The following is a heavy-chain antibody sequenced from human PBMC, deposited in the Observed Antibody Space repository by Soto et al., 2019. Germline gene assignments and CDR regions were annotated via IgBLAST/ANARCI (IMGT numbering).Heavy chain of an antibody. V-gene: IGHV1-69*13. Sequence: SVKVSCKASGATFSSYAISWVRQAPGQGLEWMGGIIPIFGTANYAQKFQGRVTITADESTSTAYMELSSLRSEDTAVYYCAREGPITPTPFGSSCSTGMDVWGQGTTVTVSS. D-gene: IGHD6-6*01. CDR3: AREGPITPTPFGSSCSTGMDV. CDR1: GATFSSYA. CDR2: IIPIFGTA. J-gene: IGHJ6*02.